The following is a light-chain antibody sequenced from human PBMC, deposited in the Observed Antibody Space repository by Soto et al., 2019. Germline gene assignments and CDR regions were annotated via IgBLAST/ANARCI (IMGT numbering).Light chain of an antibody. CDR3: NQNNINTWM. CDR1: HNIDKY. J-gene: IGKJ1*01. Sequence: DIEMTQSPSWLSASVGCRVTITWVASHNIDKYLHWYQQKPWKAPKLLIYAASSLQSGVPSRFTRSGSGTDFTLTIKNLQPEDFATSLCNQNNINTWMFAQGTXVEIK. V-gene: IGKV1-39*01. CDR2: AAS.